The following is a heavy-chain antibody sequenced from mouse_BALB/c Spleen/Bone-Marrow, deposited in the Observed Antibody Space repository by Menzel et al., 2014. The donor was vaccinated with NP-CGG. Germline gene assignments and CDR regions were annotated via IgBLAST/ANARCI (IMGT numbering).Heavy chain of an antibody. V-gene: IGHV2-9*02. J-gene: IGHJ2*01. CDR3: ARSHYPYYFDY. CDR2: IWADGST. Sequence: VKLVESGPGLVAPSQSLSITCTVSGFSLTSYGVHWVRQPPGKGLEWLGVIWADGSTNYNSALVSRLSISKDNSKSQVFLKMNSLQTDDTAMYYCARSHYPYYFDYWGQGTTLTVSS. CDR1: GFSLTSYG. D-gene: IGHD1-2*01.